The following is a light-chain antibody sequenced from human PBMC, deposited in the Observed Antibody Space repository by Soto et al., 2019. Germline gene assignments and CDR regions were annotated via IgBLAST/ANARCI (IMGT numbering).Light chain of an antibody. J-gene: IGKJ1*01. CDR1: QTISSW. CDR3: QQYASYWT. CDR2: KAS. V-gene: IGKV1-5*03. Sequence: DIQMTQSPSTLSGSVGDRVTITCRASQTISSWLAWYQQNPGKAPKLLIYKASSLESGVPSRFSGSGSGTDFTLTISRLQPDDSATYYCQQYASYWTFGQGTKVDIK.